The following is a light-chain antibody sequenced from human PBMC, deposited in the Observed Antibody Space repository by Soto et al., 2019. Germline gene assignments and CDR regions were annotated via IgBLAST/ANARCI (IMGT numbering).Light chain of an antibody. J-gene: IGKJ3*01. Sequence: AIQMTQSPSSLSASVGDRVTITCRASQGIRNDLDWFQQKPGKAPKLLIYAASNLQSGVPASFSGSGSGTDFTLTISSLQPEDFATYYCLQKYFYPFTCGPGTKVDI. CDR2: AAS. CDR3: LQKYFYPFT. V-gene: IGKV1-6*01. CDR1: QGIRND.